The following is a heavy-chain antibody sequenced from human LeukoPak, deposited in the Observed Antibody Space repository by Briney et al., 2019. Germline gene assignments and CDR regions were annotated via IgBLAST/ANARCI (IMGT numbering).Heavy chain of an antibody. Sequence: TGGSLRLSCAASGFTFSSYGMHWVRQAPGKGLEWVAFIRHDGSNKYYADSVKGRFTISRDNSKNTLYLQMNSLRAEDTAVYYCAKEISMVRGVHFDYWGQGTLVTVSS. CDR3: AKEISMVRGVHFDY. D-gene: IGHD3-10*01. J-gene: IGHJ4*02. CDR2: IRHDGSNK. V-gene: IGHV3-30*02. CDR1: GFTFSSYG.